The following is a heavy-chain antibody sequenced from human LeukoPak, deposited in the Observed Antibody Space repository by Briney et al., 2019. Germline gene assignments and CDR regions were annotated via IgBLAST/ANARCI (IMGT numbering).Heavy chain of an antibody. V-gene: IGHV1-46*01. D-gene: IGHD6-13*01. J-gene: IGHJ4*02. CDR2: INPSSGST. CDR3: AREYSNSQFDY. Sequence: ASVKVSCKASGYTFTNYYIHWVRQAPGQGLEWMAIINPSSGSTSYAQKFQGRVTMTRDTFTSTVYMELSSLRSEDTAMYYCAREYSNSQFDYWGQGTLVTVSS. CDR1: GYTFTNYY.